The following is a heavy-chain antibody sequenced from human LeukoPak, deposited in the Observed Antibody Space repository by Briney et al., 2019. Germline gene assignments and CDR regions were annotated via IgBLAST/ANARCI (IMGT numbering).Heavy chain of an antibody. CDR1: GYTFTNYG. D-gene: IGHD6-19*01. J-gene: IGHJ4*02. CDR3: ARMMSIPVAGHRPLFDY. Sequence: ASVKVSCKASGYTFTNYGINWVRQAPGQGLEWMGWISTYNGNTNYAQDLQGRVTMTTDTSTSTAYMELRTLTSDDTAVYYCARMMSIPVAGHRPLFDYWGRGTLVTVSS. CDR2: ISTYNGNT. V-gene: IGHV1-18*01.